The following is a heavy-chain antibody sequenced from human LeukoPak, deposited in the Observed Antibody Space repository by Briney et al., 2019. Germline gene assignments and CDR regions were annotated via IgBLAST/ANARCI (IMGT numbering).Heavy chain of an antibody. CDR2: IRSKAYGGTT. D-gene: IGHD3-22*01. Sequence: GRPLRLSCTASGFTFGDYAMSWFRQAPGKGLEWVGFIRSKAYGGTTEYAASVKGRFTISRDDSKSIAYLQMNSLKTEDTAVYYCTRAGVVVVISFDYWGQGTLVTVSS. CDR1: GFTFGDYA. J-gene: IGHJ4*02. CDR3: TRAGVVVVISFDY. V-gene: IGHV3-49*03.